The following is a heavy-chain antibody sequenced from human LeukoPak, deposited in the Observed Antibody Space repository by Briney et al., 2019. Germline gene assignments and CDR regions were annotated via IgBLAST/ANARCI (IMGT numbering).Heavy chain of an antibody. V-gene: IGHV3-23*01. Sequence: PGGSLRLSCAASGFIFSSYDMSWVRQAPGKGLEWVSAISDSGGRTYYADSVKGRFTISRDNSKNTVDLQMNSLRAEDTAVYYCARDLRDRAFDIWGQGTMVTVSS. CDR1: GFIFSSYD. CDR2: ISDSGGRT. CDR3: ARDLRDRAFDI. J-gene: IGHJ3*02. D-gene: IGHD2-15*01.